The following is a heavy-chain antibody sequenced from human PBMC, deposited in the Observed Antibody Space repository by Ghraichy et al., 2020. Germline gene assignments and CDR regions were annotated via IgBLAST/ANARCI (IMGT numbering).Heavy chain of an antibody. CDR2: INHSGST. CDR1: GGSFSGYY. V-gene: IGHV4-34*01. CDR3: ARPHDFYYYYGMDV. Sequence: SETLSLTCAVYGGSFSGYYWSWIRQPPGKGLEWIGEINHSGSTNYNPSLKSRVTISVDTSKNQFSLKLSSVTAADTAVYYCARPHDFYYYYGMDVWGQGTTVTVSS. J-gene: IGHJ6*02. D-gene: IGHD2-21*02.